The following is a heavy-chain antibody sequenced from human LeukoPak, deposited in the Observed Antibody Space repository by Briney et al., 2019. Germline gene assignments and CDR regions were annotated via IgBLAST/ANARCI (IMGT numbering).Heavy chain of an antibody. D-gene: IGHD2-15*01. Sequence: ASVKVSCKASGYTFTGYYMHWVRQAPGQGLEWMGWINPNSGGTNYAQKFQGRVTMTRDTSISTAYMELSRLRSDDTAVYYCARVLGGVTRGYCSGGSCYDWFDPWGQGTLVTVSS. CDR1: GYTFTGYY. CDR3: ARVLGGVTRGYCSGGSCYDWFDP. V-gene: IGHV1-2*02. J-gene: IGHJ5*02. CDR2: INPNSGGT.